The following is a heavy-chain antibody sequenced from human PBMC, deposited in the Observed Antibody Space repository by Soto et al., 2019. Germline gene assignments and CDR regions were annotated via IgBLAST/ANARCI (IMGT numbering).Heavy chain of an antibody. CDR3: AREPSGYYGSGSIDY. Sequence: ASVKVSCKASGYTFTGYYMHWVRQAPGQGLEWMGWINPNSGGTNYAQKFQGWVTMTRDTSISTAYMELSRLRSDDTAVYYCAREPSGYYGSGSIDYWGQGTLVTVSS. CDR1: GYTFTGYY. CDR2: INPNSGGT. V-gene: IGHV1-2*04. D-gene: IGHD3-10*01. J-gene: IGHJ4*02.